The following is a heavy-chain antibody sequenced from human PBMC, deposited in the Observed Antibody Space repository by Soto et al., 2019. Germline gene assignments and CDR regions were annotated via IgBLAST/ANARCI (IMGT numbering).Heavy chain of an antibody. V-gene: IGHV5-51*01. J-gene: IGHJ3*02. CDR1: GYNFNSYW. D-gene: IGHD1-1*01. Sequence: PGESLKISCKGSGYNFNSYWIGWVRQMPGKGLEWMGIIFPGDSDSRYSPSFQGQVTISADKSISTAYLQWNSLKASDTAMYYCARLTTLEPFDIWGQGTMVTVSS. CDR3: ARLTTLEPFDI. CDR2: IFPGDSDS.